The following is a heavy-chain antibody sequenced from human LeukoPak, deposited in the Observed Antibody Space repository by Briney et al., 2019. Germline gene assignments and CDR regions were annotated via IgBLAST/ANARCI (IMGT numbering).Heavy chain of an antibody. CDR2: IYYSGST. D-gene: IGHD2-15*01. Sequence: GSLRLSCAASGFTFSSYSMNWVRQTPGKGLEWIGSIYYSGSTYYNPSLKGRVTISVDTSKNQFSLKLNSVTAADTAVYYCARGDCSGGSCYLFDYWGQGALVTVSS. V-gene: IGHV4-59*05. CDR1: GFTFSSYSMN. CDR3: ARGDCSGGSCYLFDY. J-gene: IGHJ4*02.